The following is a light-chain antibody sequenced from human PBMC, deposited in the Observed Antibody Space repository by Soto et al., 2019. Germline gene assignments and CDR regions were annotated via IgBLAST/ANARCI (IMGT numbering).Light chain of an antibody. CDR1: QSVNTF. CDR3: HQRTNWPLT. CDR2: DAS. V-gene: IGKV3-11*01. J-gene: IGKJ4*01. Sequence: EIVLTQSPAILSLSPGEIATLSCRASQSVNTFLAWSQQKPGQAPRLLIYDASNRATGIPARLSGSGSGTDFTLTISSLAPEDVAVYDCHQRTNWPLTFGGGTKVEI.